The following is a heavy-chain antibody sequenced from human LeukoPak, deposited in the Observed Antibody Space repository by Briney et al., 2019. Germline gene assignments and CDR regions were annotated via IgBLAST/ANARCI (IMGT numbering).Heavy chain of an antibody. D-gene: IGHD2-15*01. CDR2: ISYDGSNK. J-gene: IGHJ4*02. CDR1: GFTFSSYA. V-gene: IGHV3-30*04. Sequence: PGRSLRLSCAASGFTFSSYAMHWVRQAPGKGLEWVAVISYDGSNKYYADSVKGRFTISRDNSKNTLYLQMNSLRAEDTAVYYCARDPQYCSGGSCYFLFDYWGQGTLVTVSS. CDR3: ARDPQYCSGGSCYFLFDY.